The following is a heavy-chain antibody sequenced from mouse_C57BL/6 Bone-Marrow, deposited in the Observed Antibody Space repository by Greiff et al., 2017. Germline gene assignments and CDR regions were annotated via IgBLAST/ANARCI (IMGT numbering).Heavy chain of an antibody. CDR3: ARGLTGTFAY. J-gene: IGHJ3*01. V-gene: IGHV5-17*01. Sequence: EVKLMESGGGLVKPGGSLKLSCAASGFTFSDYGMHWVRQAPEKGLEWVAYISSGSSTIYYADTVKGRFTISRDNAKNTLCLQMTSLRSEDTAMYYCARGLTGTFAYWGQGTLVTVSA. CDR2: ISSGSSTI. D-gene: IGHD4-1*01. CDR1: GFTFSDYG.